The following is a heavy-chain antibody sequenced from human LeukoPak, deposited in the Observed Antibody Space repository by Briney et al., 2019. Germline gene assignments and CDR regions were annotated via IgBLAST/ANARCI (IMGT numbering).Heavy chain of an antibody. CDR2: IYSGGST. D-gene: IGHD5-24*01. J-gene: IGHJ4*02. CDR1: GFTVSSNY. Sequence: GGSLSLSYAASGFTVSSNYMSWVRQAPGKGLEWVSVIYSGGSTYYADSVKGRFTISRDNSKNTLYLQMNSLRAEDTAVYYCAREPLDGYNLDYWGQGTLVTVSS. V-gene: IGHV3-53*01. CDR3: AREPLDGYNLDY.